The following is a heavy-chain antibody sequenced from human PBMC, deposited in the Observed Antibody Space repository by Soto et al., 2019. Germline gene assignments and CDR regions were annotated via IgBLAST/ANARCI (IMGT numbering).Heavy chain of an antibody. CDR3: AKYARVRLTTGFDY. J-gene: IGHJ4*02. Sequence: AGGSLRLSCAASGFSFSNYGMSWVRQAPGKGLEWVSSLSGSGGSTYYADSVKGRFTISRDNSKNTLYLQMNNLRAEDTAIFYCAKYARVRLTTGFDYWGQGTLVTVSS. D-gene: IGHD4-17*01. CDR2: LSGSGGST. CDR1: GFSFSNYG. V-gene: IGHV3-23*01.